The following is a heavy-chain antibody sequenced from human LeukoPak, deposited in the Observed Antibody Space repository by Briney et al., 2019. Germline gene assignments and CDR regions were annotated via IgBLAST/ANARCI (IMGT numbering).Heavy chain of an antibody. D-gene: IGHD3-10*01. CDR3: AKRKAMVRGVILRYYYMDV. CDR1: GFTFSGSA. Sequence: GGSLRLSCAASGFTFSGSAMHWVRQASGKGLEWVSAISGSGGSTYYADSVKGRFTISRDNSKNTLYLQMNSLRAEDTAVYYCAKRKAMVRGVILRYYYMDVWGKGTAVTVSS. V-gene: IGHV3-23*01. CDR2: ISGSGGST. J-gene: IGHJ6*03.